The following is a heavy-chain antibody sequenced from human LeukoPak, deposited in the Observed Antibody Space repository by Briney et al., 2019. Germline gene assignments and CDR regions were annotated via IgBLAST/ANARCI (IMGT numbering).Heavy chain of an antibody. J-gene: IGHJ4*02. V-gene: IGHV3-23*01. CDR2: ISGSGGST. CDR1: GFTFSSYA. CDR3: AKDVRMIRAPDYFDY. D-gene: IGHD2/OR15-2a*01. Sequence: GGSLRLSCAAPGFTFSSYAMSWVRQAPGKGLEWVSAISGSGGSTYYADSVKGRFTISRDNSKNTLYLQMNSLRAEDTAVYYCAKDVRMIRAPDYFDYWGQGTLVTVSS.